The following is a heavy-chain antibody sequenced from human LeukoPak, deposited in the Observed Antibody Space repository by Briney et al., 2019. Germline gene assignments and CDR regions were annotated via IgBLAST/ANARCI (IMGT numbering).Heavy chain of an antibody. Sequence: SETLSLTCTVSGGSISSSSYYWGWIRQPPGKGLEWIGSIYYSGSTYYNPSLKSRVTISVDTSKNQFSLKLSSVTAADTAVYYCARVGSSSSHYYYYGMDVWGQGTTVTVSS. CDR2: IYYSGST. V-gene: IGHV4-39*07. J-gene: IGHJ6*02. CDR3: ARVGSSSSHYYYYGMDV. CDR1: GGSISSSSYY. D-gene: IGHD6-6*01.